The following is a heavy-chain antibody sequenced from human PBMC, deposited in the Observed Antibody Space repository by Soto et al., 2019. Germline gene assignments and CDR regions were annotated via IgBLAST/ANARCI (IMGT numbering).Heavy chain of an antibody. CDR1: VYTFTGYY. V-gene: IGHV1-2*02. Sequence: ASVKCSFKASVYTFTGYYMHWLRQAPVKGLEWMGWINPNRGDTNYAQNFQDRVTMTRVTSTSTAYMELNRLVCDDTAVYYCARDMQGWGGYWGQGTLVTVSS. D-gene: IGHD3-16*01. CDR2: INPNRGDT. J-gene: IGHJ4*02. CDR3: ARDMQGWGGY.